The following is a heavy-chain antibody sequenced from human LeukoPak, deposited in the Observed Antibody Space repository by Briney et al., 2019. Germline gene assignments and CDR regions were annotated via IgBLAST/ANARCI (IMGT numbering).Heavy chain of an antibody. CDR2: LNSDGSDI. CDR1: GFTFSSCT. J-gene: IGHJ4*02. D-gene: IGHD5-12*01. Sequence: GGSLRLSCAASGFTFSSCTINWVRQAPGKGLEWVSSLNSDGSDIYYADSVKGRFTISRDNAKNSLYLQMNSLTAEDTAVYYCTSGFWGQGTLVTVSS. CDR3: TSGF. V-gene: IGHV3-21*01.